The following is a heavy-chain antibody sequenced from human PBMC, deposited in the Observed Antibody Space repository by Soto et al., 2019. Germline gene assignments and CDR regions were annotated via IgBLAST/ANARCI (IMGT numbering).Heavy chain of an antibody. V-gene: IGHV1-8*01. J-gene: IGHJ6*03. CDR1: VYTFTSND. CDR3: ARVHGTYSSSWYQAIKYYYYMDD. Sequence: SLKVSCKASVYTFTSNDSNWVRQAPGQGLEWMGWMNPNSGNTGYAQKFQGRDTMTRNTSISTAYMELSSQRSEDTAVYYCARVHGTYSSSWYQAIKYYYYMDDWGKGTTVTVSS. D-gene: IGHD6-13*01. CDR2: MNPNSGNT.